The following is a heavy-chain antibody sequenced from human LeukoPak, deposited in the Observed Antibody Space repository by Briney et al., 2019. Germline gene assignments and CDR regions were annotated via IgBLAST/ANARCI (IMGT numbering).Heavy chain of an antibody. Sequence: GGSLRLSCVGSGFSFNAFWINWVRLAPGKGLEWVANMKQDGSEKYYLDSVKGRFTISRDNAKNSIYLQMSRLRVEDTAVYYCARPRGYGTPHDAFDIWGQGTMVTVSS. CDR3: ARPRGYGTPHDAFDI. V-gene: IGHV3-7*01. CDR2: MKQDGSEK. CDR1: GFSFNAFW. J-gene: IGHJ3*02. D-gene: IGHD5-18*01.